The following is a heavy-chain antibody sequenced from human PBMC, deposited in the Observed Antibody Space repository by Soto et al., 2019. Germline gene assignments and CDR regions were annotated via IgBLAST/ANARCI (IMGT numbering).Heavy chain of an antibody. CDR1: LYSRPNFK. V-gene: IGHV1-46*01. J-gene: IGHJ4*02. D-gene: IGHD3-9*01. CDR2: INPSGGTT. CDR3: ARDPSQTYYDILTGKFDFDY. Sequence: CRVYLYSRPNFKMHRVRQAPGQGLEWMGIINPSGGTTSYAQKSQGRVIMTRDTSTSTVYMELSSLRSEDTAVYYCARDPSQTYYDILTGKFDFDYWVQGPLFTCSS.